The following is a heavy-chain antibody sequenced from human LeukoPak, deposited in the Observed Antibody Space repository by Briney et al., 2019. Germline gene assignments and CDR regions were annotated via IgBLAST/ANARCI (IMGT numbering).Heavy chain of an antibody. Sequence: GGSLRLSCAASGFTFSSYSMNWVRQAPGKGLEWVSSISSSSSYIYYADSVKGRFTISRDNAKNSLYLQMNSLRAEDTAVYYCARESPALRAFDIWGQGTMVTVSS. D-gene: IGHD2-2*01. CDR1: GFTFSSYS. CDR2: ISSSSSYI. CDR3: ARESPALRAFDI. J-gene: IGHJ3*02. V-gene: IGHV3-21*01.